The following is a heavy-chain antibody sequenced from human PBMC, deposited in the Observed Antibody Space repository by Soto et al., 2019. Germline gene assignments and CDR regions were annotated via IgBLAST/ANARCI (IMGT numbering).Heavy chain of an antibody. V-gene: IGHV6-1*01. D-gene: IGHD3-9*01. Sequence: PSQTLSLTCAISGDSVSSNSAAWNWIRQSPSRGLEWLGRTYYRSKWYNDYAVSVKSRITINPDTSKNQFSLQLNSVTPEDTAVYYCARDRLILTGYYQTNPIDYWGQGTLVTVSS. CDR2: TYYRSKWYN. CDR1: GDSVSSNSAA. CDR3: ARDRLILTGYYQTNPIDY. J-gene: IGHJ4*02.